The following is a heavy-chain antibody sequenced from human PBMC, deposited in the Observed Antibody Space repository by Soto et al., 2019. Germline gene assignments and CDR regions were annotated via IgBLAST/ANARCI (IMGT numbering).Heavy chain of an antibody. CDR2: IYHSGSP. Sequence: QVQLQESGPGLVKPSGTLSLTCAASSGSIFTTNWWSWVRQSPGRGLQWIGDIYHSGSPKYNPSLKRRVSISIDKSKDRFFLKLTSVTAADTAVYYCAREPDVAIAKVGGGYVFDVWGQGTMVTVSS. V-gene: IGHV4-4*02. CDR1: SGSIFTTNW. CDR3: AREPDVAIAKVGGGYVFDV. D-gene: IGHD3-16*01. J-gene: IGHJ3*01.